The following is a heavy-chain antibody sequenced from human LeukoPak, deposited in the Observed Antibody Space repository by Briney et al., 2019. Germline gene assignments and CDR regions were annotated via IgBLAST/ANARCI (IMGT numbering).Heavy chain of an antibody. D-gene: IGHD6-13*01. CDR1: GGSISSSSYY. J-gene: IGHJ4*02. CDR3: ARQGSGSSPPYFDY. CDR2: IYYSGST. Sequence: PSATLSPTCTVSGGSISSSSYYWGWIRQPPGKGLEWIGSIYYSGSTYYNPSLKSRVTISVDTSKNQCSLKLSSVTAADTAVYYCARQGSGSSPPYFDYWGQGTLVTVPS. V-gene: IGHV4-39*01.